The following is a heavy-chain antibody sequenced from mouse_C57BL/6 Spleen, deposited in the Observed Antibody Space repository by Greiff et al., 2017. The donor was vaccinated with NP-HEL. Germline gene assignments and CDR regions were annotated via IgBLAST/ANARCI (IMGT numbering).Heavy chain of an antibody. CDR3: ARGGGGYYGFYYLDY. CDR1: GYPFTSYW. Sequence: QVQLQQPGAELVKPGASVKMSCKASGYPFTSYWITWVKQRPGQGLEWIGDIYPGSGSTNYNEKFKSKATLTVDTSSSTAYMQLSSLTSEDSAVYYGARGGGGYYGFYYLDYWGQGTTLTVSS. V-gene: IGHV1-55*01. CDR2: IYPGSGST. J-gene: IGHJ2*01. D-gene: IGHD2-3*01.